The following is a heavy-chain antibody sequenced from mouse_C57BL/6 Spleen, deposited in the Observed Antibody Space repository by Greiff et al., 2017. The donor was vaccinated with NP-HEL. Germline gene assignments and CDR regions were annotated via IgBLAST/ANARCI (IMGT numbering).Heavy chain of an antibody. Sequence: EVKLVESGGGLVQPGGSMKLSCVASGFTFSNYWMNWVRQSPEKGLEWVAQIRLKSDNYATHYAESVKGRFTISRDDSKSSVYLQMNNLRAEDTGIYYCTDYYGNSWYFDVWGTGTTVTVSS. D-gene: IGHD2-1*01. CDR2: IRLKSDNYAT. CDR1: GFTFSNYW. V-gene: IGHV6-3*01. CDR3: TDYYGNSWYFDV. J-gene: IGHJ1*03.